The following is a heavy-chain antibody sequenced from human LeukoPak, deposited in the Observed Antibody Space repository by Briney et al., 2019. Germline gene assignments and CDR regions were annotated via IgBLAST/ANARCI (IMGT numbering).Heavy chain of an antibody. CDR3: AKELHDYGDYGTFDY. J-gene: IGHJ4*02. D-gene: IGHD4-17*01. V-gene: IGHV1-2*02. Sequence: ASVKVSCKASGYTFTGYYMHWVRQAPGQGLEWMGWINPNSGGTNYAQKFQGRVTMTRDTSISTAYMELSRLRSDDTAVYYCAKELHDYGDYGTFDYWGQGTLVTVSS. CDR1: GYTFTGYY. CDR2: INPNSGGT.